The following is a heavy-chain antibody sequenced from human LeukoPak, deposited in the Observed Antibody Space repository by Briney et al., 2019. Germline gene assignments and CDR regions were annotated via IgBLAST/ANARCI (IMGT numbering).Heavy chain of an antibody. J-gene: IGHJ6*02. D-gene: IGHD2-21*02. CDR2: INAGNGNT. V-gene: IGHV1-3*01. Sequence: GASVKVSCKASGYTLTSYAMHWVRQAPGQRLEWMGWINAGNGNTKYSQKFQGRVTITRDTSASKAYMELSSLRSEDTAVYYCATNSDWYSYGMDVWGQGTTVTVSS. CDR1: GYTLTSYA. CDR3: ATNSDWYSYGMDV.